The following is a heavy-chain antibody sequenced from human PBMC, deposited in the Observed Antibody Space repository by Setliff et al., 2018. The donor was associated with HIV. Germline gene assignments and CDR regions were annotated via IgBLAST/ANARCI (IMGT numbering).Heavy chain of an antibody. J-gene: IGHJ4*02. CDR1: GGSISSNSYY. V-gene: IGHV4-39*07. Sequence: PSETLSLTCTVSGGSISSNSYYWGWIRQPPGKGLEWIGSIYHSGRTYYNPSLKSRATISVDTSKNQFSLKLTSVTAADTAVYYCARDQPQDYDSLTGYYTGRYFDYWGRGTLVTVSS. CDR2: IYHSGRT. D-gene: IGHD3-9*01. CDR3: ARDQPQDYDSLTGYYTGRYFDY.